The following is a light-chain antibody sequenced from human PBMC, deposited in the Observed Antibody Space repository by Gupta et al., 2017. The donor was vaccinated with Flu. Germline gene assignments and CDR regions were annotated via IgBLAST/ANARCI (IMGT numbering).Light chain of an antibody. CDR2: GKN. Sequence: GQTVRITCQGDSLRSYYASWYQQRPGQAPVLVIYGKNNRPSGIPDRFSGSSSGNTASLTITGAQAEDEADYYCNSRDSSGNHLVFGGGTKLTVL. J-gene: IGLJ2*01. V-gene: IGLV3-19*01. CDR3: NSRDSSGNHLV. CDR1: SLRSYY.